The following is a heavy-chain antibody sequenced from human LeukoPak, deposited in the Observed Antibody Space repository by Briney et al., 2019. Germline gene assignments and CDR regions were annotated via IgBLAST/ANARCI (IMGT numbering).Heavy chain of an antibody. D-gene: IGHD5-18*01. J-gene: IGHJ4*02. CDR1: GFTFSSYG. Sequence: GGSLRLSCAASGFTFSSYGMHWVRQAPGKGLEWVAFIRYDGSNKYYADSVKGRLTISRDNSKNTLYLQMNSLRAEDTAVYYCAKVPRIQLWLEGGFDYWGQGTLVTVSS. CDR2: IRYDGSNK. V-gene: IGHV3-30*02. CDR3: AKVPRIQLWLEGGFDY.